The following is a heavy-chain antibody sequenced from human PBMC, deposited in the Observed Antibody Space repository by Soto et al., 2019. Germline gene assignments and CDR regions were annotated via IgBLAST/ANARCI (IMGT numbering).Heavy chain of an antibody. CDR3: ARRAETNGWNGFGADKYYFDF. V-gene: IGHV1-8*01. D-gene: IGHD1-1*01. CDR1: GYTFTSYD. CDR2: MNPNTGNS. J-gene: IGHJ4*02. Sequence: ASVKVSCKASGYTFTSYDIYWVRQATGQGPEWTGWMNPNTGNSGYAQKFQGRVTMTSDTSISTAHMELSSLRSEDTAVYYCARRAETNGWNGFGADKYYFDFWGQGTLVTVSS.